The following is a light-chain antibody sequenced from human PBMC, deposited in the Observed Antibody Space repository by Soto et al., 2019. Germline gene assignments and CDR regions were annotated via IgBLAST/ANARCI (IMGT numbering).Light chain of an antibody. CDR1: SSDVGSYNR. CDR3: NSYTGSSTYV. V-gene: IGLV2-18*02. Sequence: QSALTQPPSVSGSPGQSVAISCTGTSSDVGSYNRVSWYQQPPGAAPKLMIYEVSNRPSGVPDRFSGYKSGNTASLTISGLQAEEEADYYCNSYTGSSTYVFGTGTKLTVL. J-gene: IGLJ1*01. CDR2: EVS.